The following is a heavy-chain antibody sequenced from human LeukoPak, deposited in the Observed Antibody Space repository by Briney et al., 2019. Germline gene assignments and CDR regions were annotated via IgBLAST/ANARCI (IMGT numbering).Heavy chain of an antibody. CDR3: APLEGYCSSTSCSPDY. CDR2: ISYDGSNK. CDR1: GFTFSSYA. V-gene: IGHV3-30-3*01. D-gene: IGHD2-2*01. J-gene: IGHJ4*02. Sequence: GGSLRLSCAASGFTFSSYAMHWVRQAPGKGLEWVAVISYDGSNKYYADSVRGRFTISRDNSKNTLYLQMNSLRAEDTAVYYCAPLEGYCSSTSCSPDYWGQGTLVTVSS.